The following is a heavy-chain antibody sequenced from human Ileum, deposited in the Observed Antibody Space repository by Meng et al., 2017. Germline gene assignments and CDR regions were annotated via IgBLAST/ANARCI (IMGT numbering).Heavy chain of an antibody. J-gene: IGHJ4*02. V-gene: IGHV1-18*01. Sequence: QVQPVQSGAEVKQAGASARVSCKASGYTFTNYGISWVRQAPGQGLEWMGWMNTDKGNTNYAQKFQGRVTMTRDTSTSTAYMELRSLRSDDTAVYYCAREGAYNGGDYWGQGTLVTVSS. CDR3: AREGAYNGGDY. CDR2: MNTDKGNT. D-gene: IGHD1-1*01. CDR1: GYTFTNYG.